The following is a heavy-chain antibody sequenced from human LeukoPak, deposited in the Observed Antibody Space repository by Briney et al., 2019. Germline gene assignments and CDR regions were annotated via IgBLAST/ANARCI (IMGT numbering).Heavy chain of an antibody. CDR1: GYTFTSYA. CDR3: ARVLGFDNWNDGGLFYYYMDV. Sequence: ASVKVSCKASGYTFTSYAMNWVRQAPGQGLEWMGWINTNTGNPTYAQGFTGRFVFSLDTSVSTAYLQISSLKAEDTAVYYCARVLGFDNWNDGGLFYYYMDVWGKGTTVTVSS. J-gene: IGHJ6*03. D-gene: IGHD1-1*01. V-gene: IGHV7-4-1*02. CDR2: INTNTGNP.